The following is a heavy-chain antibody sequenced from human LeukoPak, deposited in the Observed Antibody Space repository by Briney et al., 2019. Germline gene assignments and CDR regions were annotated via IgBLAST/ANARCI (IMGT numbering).Heavy chain of an antibody. CDR2: INPSGGST. J-gene: IGHJ4*02. V-gene: IGHV1-46*01. CDR1: GYTFTSYY. Sequence: ASVKVSCKASGYTFTSYYMHWVRQAPGQGLEWMGIINPSGGSTSYAQKFQGRVTMTRDMSTSTVYMELSSLRSEDTAVYYCARGSSSSSLLRGGNIDYWGQRTLVTVSS. D-gene: IGHD6-6*01. CDR3: ARGSSSSSLLRGGNIDY.